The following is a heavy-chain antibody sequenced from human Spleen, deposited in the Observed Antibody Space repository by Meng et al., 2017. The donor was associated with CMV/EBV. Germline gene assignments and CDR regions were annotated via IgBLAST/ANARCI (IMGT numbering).Heavy chain of an antibody. CDR3: ARFDLDGDYDLGYY. J-gene: IGHJ4*02. Sequence: KVSCTGSGYSFTSYWIGWVRQMPGKGLEWMGIIYPGDSDTRYSPSFQGQVTISADKSISTAYLQWSSLKASDTAMYYCARFDLDGDYDLGYYWGQGTLVTVSS. D-gene: IGHD4-17*01. V-gene: IGHV5-51*01. CDR1: GYSFTSYW. CDR2: IYPGDSDT.